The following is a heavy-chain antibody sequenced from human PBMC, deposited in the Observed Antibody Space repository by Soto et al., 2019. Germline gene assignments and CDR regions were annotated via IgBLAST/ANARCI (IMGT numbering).Heavy chain of an antibody. D-gene: IGHD3-10*01. Sequence: SETLSLACTVSGGSISGYYWSWIRQPPGKGLEWIGYMYNTGSTVYNPSFKSRVTISVDTSKNQFSLKLSSVTAADTAVYYCARSGGFNYGLGSYYIAGYNWFDPWGQATLVTVSS. CDR2: MYNTGST. CDR3: ARSGGFNYGLGSYYIAGYNWFDP. CDR1: GGSISGYY. J-gene: IGHJ5*02. V-gene: IGHV4-59*08.